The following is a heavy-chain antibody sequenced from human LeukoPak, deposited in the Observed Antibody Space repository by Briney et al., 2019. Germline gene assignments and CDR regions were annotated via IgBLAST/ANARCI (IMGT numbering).Heavy chain of an antibody. Sequence: SETLSLTCTVSGGSISSYYWSWIRQPAGKGLEWIGRIYTSGSTNYNPSLKSRVTMSVDTSKNQFSLKLSSVTAADTAMYYCARDRRPVTTTTSNWFDPWGQGALVTVSS. J-gene: IGHJ5*02. CDR1: GGSISSYY. CDR3: ARDRRPVTTTTSNWFDP. D-gene: IGHD1-1*01. CDR2: IYTSGST. V-gene: IGHV4-4*07.